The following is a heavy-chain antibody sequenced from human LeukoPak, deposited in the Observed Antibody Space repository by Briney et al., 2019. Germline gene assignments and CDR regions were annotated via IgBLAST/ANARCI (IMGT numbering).Heavy chain of an antibody. V-gene: IGHV4-39*01. CDR2: IYHSGST. Sequence: SETLSLTCSVSGGSISGYYWGWIRQPPGKGLEWIGSIYHSGSTYYNPSLKSRVTISVDTSKNQFSLKLSSVTAADTAVYYCARHKYNLVLLNWFDPWGQGTLVTVSS. D-gene: IGHD1-14*01. J-gene: IGHJ5*02. CDR1: GGSISGYY. CDR3: ARHKYNLVLLNWFDP.